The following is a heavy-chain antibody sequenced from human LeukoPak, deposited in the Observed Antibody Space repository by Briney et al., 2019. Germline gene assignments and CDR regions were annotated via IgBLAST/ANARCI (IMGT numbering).Heavy chain of an antibody. CDR2: ISGSGGYT. V-gene: IGHV3-23*01. J-gene: IGHJ5*02. Sequence: PGGSLRLSCAASGFTFSSYVMNWVRQAPGKGLEWVSAISGSGGYTYYGDSVKGRFTVSRDNSKNTLYLQMNSLRGEDTAVYYCAKHPGYSNGPKWLDPWGQGTLVTVSS. CDR3: AKHPGYSNGPKWLDP. CDR1: GFTFSSYV. D-gene: IGHD5-18*01.